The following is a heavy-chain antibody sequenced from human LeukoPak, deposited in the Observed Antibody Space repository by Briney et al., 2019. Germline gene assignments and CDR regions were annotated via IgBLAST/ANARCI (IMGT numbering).Heavy chain of an antibody. CDR3: ARMGSSWVGYFDY. J-gene: IGHJ4*02. Sequence: GGSLRLSCAASGFTFSSYWMSWVRQAPGKGLEWVANIKQDGSEKYYVDSVKGRFTISRGNAKNSLYLQMNSLRAEDTAVYYCARMGSSWVGYFDYWGQRTLVTVSS. V-gene: IGHV3-7*01. D-gene: IGHD6-13*01. CDR1: GFTFSSYW. CDR2: IKQDGSEK.